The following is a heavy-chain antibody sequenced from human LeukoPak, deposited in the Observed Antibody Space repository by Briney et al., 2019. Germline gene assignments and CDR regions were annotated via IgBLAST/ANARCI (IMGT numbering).Heavy chain of an antibody. CDR1: GGSISSGDYY. CDR3: ARRVGGYCSSTSCYGPQSPPDY. CDR2: IYYSGST. V-gene: IGHV4-30-4*08. Sequence: PSETLSLTCTVSGGSISSGDYYWSWIRQPPGKGLEWIGYIYYSGSTYYNPSLKSRVTISVDTSKNQFSLKLSSVTAADTAVYYCARRVGGYCSSTSCYGPQSPPDYWGQGTLVTVSS. D-gene: IGHD2-2*01. J-gene: IGHJ4*02.